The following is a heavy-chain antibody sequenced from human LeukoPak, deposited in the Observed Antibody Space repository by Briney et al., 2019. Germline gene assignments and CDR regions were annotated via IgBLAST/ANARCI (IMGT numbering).Heavy chain of an antibody. D-gene: IGHD3-3*01. CDR3: ATASHYDFWSGFPRPIDY. CDR2: MNPNSGNT. CDR1: GYTFTSYD. J-gene: IGHJ4*02. V-gene: IGHV1-8*01. Sequence: ASVKVSCKASGYTFTSYDINWVRQATGQGLEWMGWMNPNSGNTGYAQKFQGRVTMTRNTSISTAYMELSSLRSEDTAVYYCATASHYDFWSGFPRPIDYWGQGTLVTVSS.